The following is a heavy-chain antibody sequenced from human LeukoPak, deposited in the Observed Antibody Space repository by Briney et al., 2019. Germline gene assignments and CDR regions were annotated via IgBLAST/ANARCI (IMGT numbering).Heavy chain of an antibody. Sequence: GGSLRLSCEASGFTFGSFAMSWVRQAPGKGLEWPSGISASGHYIYYADSVKGRFTISRDNSKNTLYIEMNSLRAEDTAVYYCARDGSWGDYQFYFYMDVWGKGTTVTVSS. D-gene: IGHD4-17*01. CDR1: GFTFGSFA. CDR3: ARDGSWGDYQFYFYMDV. CDR2: ISASGHYI. J-gene: IGHJ6*03. V-gene: IGHV3-23*01.